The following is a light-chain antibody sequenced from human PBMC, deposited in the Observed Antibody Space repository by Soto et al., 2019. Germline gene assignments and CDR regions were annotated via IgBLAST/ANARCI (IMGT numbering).Light chain of an antibody. V-gene: IGKV1-9*01. CDR3: QQLNSYPRFT. CDR1: QGISNY. J-gene: IGKJ3*01. Sequence: DIQLTQSPSFLSASVGDRVTITCRASQGISNYLAWYQQKPGKAPKLVIYAASTLQSGVPSRFSGSGSGTEFTLTISSLQPEDFATYYCQQLNSYPRFTFGPGTKVDIK. CDR2: AAS.